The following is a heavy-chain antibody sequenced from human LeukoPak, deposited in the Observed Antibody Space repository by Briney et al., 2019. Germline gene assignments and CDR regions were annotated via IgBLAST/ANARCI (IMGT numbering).Heavy chain of an antibody. Sequence: ASVKVSCKASGYTFTGYYMHWVRQAPGQGLEWMGGIIPIFGTANYAQKFQGRVTMTEDTSTDTAYMELSSLRSEDTAVYYCATLLRSGYDWLIELAPWHYWGQGTLVTVSS. J-gene: IGHJ4*02. V-gene: IGHV1-69*06. CDR3: ATLLRSGYDWLIELAPWHY. CDR1: GYTFTGYY. CDR2: IIPIFGTA. D-gene: IGHD5-12*01.